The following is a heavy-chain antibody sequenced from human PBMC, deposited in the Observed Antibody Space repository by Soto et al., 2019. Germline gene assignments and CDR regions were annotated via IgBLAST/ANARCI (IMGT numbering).Heavy chain of an antibody. J-gene: IGHJ4*02. Sequence: GGSLRLSCTASGFTFGDYAMSWFRQAPGKGLEWVGFIRSKAYGGTTEYAASVKGRFTISRDDSKSIAYLQMNSLKTEGTAVYYCTRDVPVGYYDSSGYYRFDYWGQGTLVTVSS. CDR3: TRDVPVGYYDSSGYYRFDY. V-gene: IGHV3-49*03. D-gene: IGHD3-22*01. CDR1: GFTFGDYA. CDR2: IRSKAYGGTT.